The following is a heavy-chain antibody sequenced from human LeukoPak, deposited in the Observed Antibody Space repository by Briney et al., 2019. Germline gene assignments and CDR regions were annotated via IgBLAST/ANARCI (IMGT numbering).Heavy chain of an antibody. J-gene: IGHJ4*02. CDR3: AKDLPVYYDSSGYFPHNDY. V-gene: IGHV3-23*01. CDR2: IGGSGGST. D-gene: IGHD3-22*01. CDR1: QFIFSTYA. Sequence: GGSLRLSCAASQFIFSTYAMSWVRQAPGKGLDWVSAIGGSGGSTYYADSVKGRFTISRDNSKNTLYLQMNSLRAEDTAVYYCAKDLPVYYDSSGYFPHNDYWGQGTLVTVSS.